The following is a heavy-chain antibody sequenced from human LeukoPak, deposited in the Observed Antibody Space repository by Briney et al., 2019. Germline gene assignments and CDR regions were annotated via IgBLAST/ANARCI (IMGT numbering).Heavy chain of an antibody. CDR2: IYYSGST. V-gene: IGHV4-59*01. Sequence: SETLSLTCTVAGGSISSYYWSWIRQPPGKGLEWIEYIYYSGSTNYNPSLKSRVTISVDTSKNQFSLKLSSVTAADTAVYYCARHGYSSGSLAWFDPWGQGTQVTVSS. D-gene: IGHD6-19*01. J-gene: IGHJ5*02. CDR3: ARHGYSSGSLAWFDP. CDR1: GGSISSYY.